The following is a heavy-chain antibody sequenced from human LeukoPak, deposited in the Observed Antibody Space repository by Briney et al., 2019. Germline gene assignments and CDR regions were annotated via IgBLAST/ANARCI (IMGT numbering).Heavy chain of an antibody. V-gene: IGHV3-30-3*01. CDR1: GFTFSSYA. CDR3: AREGSGRAFDY. Sequence: GRSLRLSCAASGFTFSSYAMHWVRQAPGKGLEGVAVISYDGSNKYYADSVKGRFTISRDNSKNTLYLQMNSLRAEDTAVYYCAREGSGRAFDYWGQGTLVTVSS. CDR2: ISYDGSNK. J-gene: IGHJ4*02. D-gene: IGHD1-26*01.